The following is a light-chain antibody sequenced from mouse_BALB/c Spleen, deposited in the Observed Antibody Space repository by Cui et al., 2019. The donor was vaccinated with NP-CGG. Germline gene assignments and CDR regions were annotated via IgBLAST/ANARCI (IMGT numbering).Light chain of an antibody. CDR2: GTN. J-gene: IGLJ1*01. Sequence: QAVVTHESALTTSPGETVTLTFRSSTGAVTTSNYANWVQEKPDHLFTGLIGGTNNRVPGVPARFSGSLIGDKAALTITGAQTEDETIYFCALWYSNHWVFGGGTKLTVL. V-gene: IGLV1*01. CDR3: ALWYSNHWV. CDR1: TGAVTTSNY.